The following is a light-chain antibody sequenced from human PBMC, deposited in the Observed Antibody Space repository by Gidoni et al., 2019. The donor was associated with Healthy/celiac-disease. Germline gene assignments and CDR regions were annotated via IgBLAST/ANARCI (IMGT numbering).Light chain of an antibody. V-gene: IGKV1-39*01. CDR3: QQSYSTPIT. CDR2: AAS. J-gene: IGKJ3*01. CDR1: QSISSY. Sequence: IQMTQSPSSLSASVGDRVTITCRASQSISSYFNWYQQKPGKAPKLLIYAASSLQSGVPSRFSGSGSGTDFTLTISSLQPEDFATYYCQQSYSTPITFGPGTKVDIK.